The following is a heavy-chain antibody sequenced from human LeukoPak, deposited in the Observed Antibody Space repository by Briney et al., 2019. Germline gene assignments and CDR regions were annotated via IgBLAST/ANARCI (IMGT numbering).Heavy chain of an antibody. D-gene: IGHD3-10*01. CDR3: AKSRTDYWGAGSYVGGLDH. V-gene: IGHV3-23*01. CDR1: GFTFSSYA. CDR2: LSGSGDTT. J-gene: IGHJ4*02. Sequence: LSGGSLRLSCAASGFTFSSYAMSWVRQAPGKGLEWVSGLSGSGDTTYYADSAKGRFTISRDNSKNTLYLEMNSLRVDDTAVYYCAKSRTDYWGAGSYVGGLDHWGQGALVTVSS.